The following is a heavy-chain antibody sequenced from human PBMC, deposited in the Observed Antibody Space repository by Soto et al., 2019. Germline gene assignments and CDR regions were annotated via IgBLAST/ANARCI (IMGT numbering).Heavy chain of an antibody. CDR2: ISSSGSTI. Sequence: GGSLRLSCAASGFTFSSYEMNWVRQAPGKGLEWVSYISSSGSTIYYADSVKGRFTISRDNAKNSLYLQMNSLRAEDTAVYYCASHSSGWPYWGQGTLVTVSS. V-gene: IGHV3-48*03. J-gene: IGHJ4*02. CDR3: ASHSSGWPY. D-gene: IGHD6-19*01. CDR1: GFTFSSYE.